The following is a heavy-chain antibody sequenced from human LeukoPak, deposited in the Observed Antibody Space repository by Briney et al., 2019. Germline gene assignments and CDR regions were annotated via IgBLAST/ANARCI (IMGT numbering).Heavy chain of an antibody. Sequence: PGGSLRLSCAASGFTFSSYGMHWVRQAPGKGLEWVAFIRYDGSNKYYADSVKGRFTISRDNSKNTLYLQMNSLRAEDTAVYYCAKDFGSWYALPLYYYYMDVWGKGTTVTVSS. CDR1: GFTFSSYG. CDR3: AKDFGSWYALPLYYYYMDV. J-gene: IGHJ6*03. CDR2: IRYDGSNK. V-gene: IGHV3-30*02. D-gene: IGHD6-13*01.